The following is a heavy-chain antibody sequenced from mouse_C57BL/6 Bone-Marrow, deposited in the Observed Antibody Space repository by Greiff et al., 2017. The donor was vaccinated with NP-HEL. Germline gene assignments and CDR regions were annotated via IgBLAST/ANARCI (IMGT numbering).Heavy chain of an antibody. CDR1: GFTFSDYY. J-gene: IGHJ4*01. Sequence: EVQVVESGGGLVQPGRSLKLSCAASGFTFSDYYMYWVRQTPEQRLEWVAYISNGGGSTYYPDTVKGRFTISRDNAKNTLYLQMSRLKSEDTAMYYCARRGSPYYYAMDYWGQGTSVTVSS. V-gene: IGHV5-12*01. CDR2: ISNGGGST. CDR3: ARRGSPYYYAMDY.